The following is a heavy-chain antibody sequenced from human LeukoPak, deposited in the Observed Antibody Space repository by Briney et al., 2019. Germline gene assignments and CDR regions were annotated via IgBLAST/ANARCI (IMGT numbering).Heavy chain of an antibody. CDR2: ISSSGSA. Sequence: SETLSLTCTVSGGSISSYYWSWIRQPPGKGLEWIAHISSSGSAIYNPSLKSRVSMAVDTSKNQFSLRMTSVTAADTAVYYCAREWSGFDFWGQGTMVTVSS. V-gene: IGHV4-59*01. CDR3: AREWSGFDF. D-gene: IGHD2-15*01. J-gene: IGHJ3*01. CDR1: GGSISSYY.